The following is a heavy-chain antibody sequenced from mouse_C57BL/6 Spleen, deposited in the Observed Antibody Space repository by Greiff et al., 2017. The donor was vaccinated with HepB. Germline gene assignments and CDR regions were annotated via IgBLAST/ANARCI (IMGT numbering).Heavy chain of an antibody. D-gene: IGHD3-3*01. Sequence: QVQLKQPGAELVKPGASVKVSCKASGYTFTSYWMHWVKQRPGQGLEWIGRIHPSDSDTNYNQKFKGKATLTVDKSSSTAYMQLSSLTSEDSAVYYCAILFSRGYFDYWGQGTTLTVSS. CDR2: IHPSDSDT. V-gene: IGHV1-74*01. CDR3: AILFSRGYFDY. J-gene: IGHJ2*01. CDR1: GYTFTSYW.